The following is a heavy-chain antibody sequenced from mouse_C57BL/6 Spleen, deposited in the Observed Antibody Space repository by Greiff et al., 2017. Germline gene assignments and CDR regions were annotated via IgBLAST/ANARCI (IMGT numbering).Heavy chain of an antibody. CDR3: ARDLYYYGSSLDY. CDR2: ISDGGSYT. Sequence: EVQGVESGGGLVKPGGSLKLSCAASGFTFSSYAMSWVRQTPEKRLEWVATISDGGSYTYYPDNVKGRFTISRDNAKNNLYLQMSHLKSEDTAMYYCARDLYYYGSSLDYWGQGTTLTVSS. CDR1: GFTFSSYA. V-gene: IGHV5-4*01. J-gene: IGHJ2*01. D-gene: IGHD1-1*01.